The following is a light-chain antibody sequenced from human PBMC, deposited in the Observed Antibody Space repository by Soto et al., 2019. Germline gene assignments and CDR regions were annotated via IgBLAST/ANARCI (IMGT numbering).Light chain of an antibody. Sequence: QTVVTQEPSFSVSPGGTVTLTCGLSSGSVSAGYYPSWYQQTPGQAPRTLIYNTNTRSSGVPDRFSGSILGNKAALAITGDQADDESDYYCVLFMGSGIWVFGGGTKLTVL. CDR3: VLFMGSGIWV. CDR1: SGSVSAGYY. CDR2: NTN. J-gene: IGLJ3*02. V-gene: IGLV8-61*01.